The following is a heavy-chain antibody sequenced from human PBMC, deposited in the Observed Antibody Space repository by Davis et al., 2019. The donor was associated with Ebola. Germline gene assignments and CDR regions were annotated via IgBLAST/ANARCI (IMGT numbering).Heavy chain of an antibody. D-gene: IGHD4-11*01. Sequence: AVSVKVSCKASGYTFTSYYMHWVRQAPGQGLEWMGIINPSDGNTNYAQKFQGRVTMTRDTSTTTVYMELSSLRSEDTAVYYCARDDTGYSSNLGRFRDHPFDLWGQGTMVTVSS. CDR3: ARDDTGYSSNLGRFRDHPFDL. J-gene: IGHJ3*01. V-gene: IGHV1-46*01. CDR2: INPSDGNT. CDR1: GYTFTSYY.